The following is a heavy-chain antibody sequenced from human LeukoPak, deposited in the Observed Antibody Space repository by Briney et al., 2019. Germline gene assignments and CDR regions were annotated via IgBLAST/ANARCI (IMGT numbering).Heavy chain of an antibody. CDR2: IYYSGST. J-gene: IGHJ4*02. CDR3: ASVLDKAMAFDY. V-gene: IGHV4-59*01. Sequence: SETLSLTCTVSGGSISSYYWSWIRQPPGKGLEWIGYIYYSGSTNYNPSLKSRVTISVDTCKIASSLKLSSVCAAETAVYYCASVLDKAMAFDYWGQGTLVTVSS. D-gene: IGHD5-18*01. CDR1: GGSISSYY.